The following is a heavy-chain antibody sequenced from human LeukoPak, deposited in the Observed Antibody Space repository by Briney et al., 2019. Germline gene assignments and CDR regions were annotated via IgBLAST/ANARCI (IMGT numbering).Heavy chain of an antibody. V-gene: IGHV4-39*01. D-gene: IGHD6-6*01. CDR1: GGSISSSSYY. CDR3: ARSSSASSVVSP. CDR2: IYYSGST. J-gene: IGHJ5*02. Sequence: SETLSLTCTVSGGSISSSSYYWGWIRQPPGKGLEWIGSIYYSGSTYYNPSLKSRVTISVDTSKNQFSLKLSSVTAADTAVYYCARSSSASSVVSPWGQGTLVTVSS.